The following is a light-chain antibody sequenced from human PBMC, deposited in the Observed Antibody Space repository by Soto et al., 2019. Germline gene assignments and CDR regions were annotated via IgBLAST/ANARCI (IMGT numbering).Light chain of an antibody. CDR3: QHYGSSRT. J-gene: IGKJ1*01. V-gene: IGKV3-20*01. Sequence: EIVLTQSQRTLSLSPGERASLSCRAIQSVSTSYLAWYQHKPGQAPRLLIYGASRRATGVPDRFSGSGSGRYYTLTISRLEPEDFAVYYCQHYGSSRTFGQGTKVEIK. CDR1: QSVSTSY. CDR2: GAS.